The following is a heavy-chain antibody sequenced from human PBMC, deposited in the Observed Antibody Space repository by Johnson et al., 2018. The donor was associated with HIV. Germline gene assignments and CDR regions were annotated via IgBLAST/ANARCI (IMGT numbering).Heavy chain of an antibody. Sequence: QVQLVESGGGVVQPGRSLRLSCAASGFTFSSYGMNWVRQAPGKGLEWVAVISYDGSNKYYADSVKGRFTISRDNSKNTLYLQMNSLRAEDTAEDYCARAEQLAGGAFDIWGQGTMVTVSS. CDR3: ARAEQLAGGAFDI. CDR2: ISYDGSNK. V-gene: IGHV3-30*19. D-gene: IGHD6-6*01. J-gene: IGHJ3*02. CDR1: GFTFSSYG.